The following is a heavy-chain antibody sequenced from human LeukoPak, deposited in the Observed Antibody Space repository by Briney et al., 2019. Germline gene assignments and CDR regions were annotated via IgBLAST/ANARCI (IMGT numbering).Heavy chain of an antibody. CDR2: INWNGGST. V-gene: IGHV3-20*04. CDR1: GFTFDDYG. J-gene: IGHJ4*02. D-gene: IGHD4-17*01. Sequence: GGSLRLSCAASGFTFDDYGMSWVRQAPGKGLEWVSGINWNGGSTGYADSVKGRFTISRDNAKNSLYLQMNSLRAEDTAVYYCARVGARYGDYVYFDYWGQGTLVTVSS. CDR3: ARVGARYGDYVYFDY.